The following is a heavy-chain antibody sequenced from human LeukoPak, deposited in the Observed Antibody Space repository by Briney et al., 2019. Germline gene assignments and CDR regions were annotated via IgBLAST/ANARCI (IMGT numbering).Heavy chain of an antibody. CDR1: GGSISSYY. D-gene: IGHD2-2*01. V-gene: IGHV4-34*01. CDR3: ARGLNCSSTSCYLHWFDP. J-gene: IGHJ5*02. Sequence: PSETLSLTCTVSGGSISSYYWSWIRQPPGKGLEWIGEINHSGSTNYNPSLKSRVTISVDTSKNQFSLKLSSVTAADTAVYYCARGLNCSSTSCYLHWFDPWGQGTLVTVSS. CDR2: INHSGST.